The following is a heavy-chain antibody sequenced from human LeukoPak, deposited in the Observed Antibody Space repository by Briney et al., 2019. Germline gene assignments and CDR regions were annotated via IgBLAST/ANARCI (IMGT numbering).Heavy chain of an antibody. D-gene: IGHD3-3*01. J-gene: IGHJ4*02. V-gene: IGHV1-2*02. Sequence: ASVKVSCKASGYTFTGYYMHWVPQAPGQGLEWMGWIKPNSGGTNYAQKFQGRVTMTRDTSISTDYMEMSRLRSDDTAVYYCARGSDDFWSGYSPSYWGQGTLVTVSS. CDR3: ARGSDDFWSGYSPSY. CDR2: IKPNSGGT. CDR1: GYTFTGYY.